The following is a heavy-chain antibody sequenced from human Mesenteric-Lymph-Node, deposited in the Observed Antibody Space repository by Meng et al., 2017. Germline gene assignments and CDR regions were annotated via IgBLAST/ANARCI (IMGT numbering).Heavy chain of an antibody. CDR2: TYSSGKT. CDR1: GGSINSDDYY. J-gene: IGHJ5*02. Sequence: QGQRPGPGPGLMKPSQPLSLTCTVSGGSINSDDYYWTWIRQSPGRGLEWIGLTYSSGKTFYTPSLRSRVTISIDTPSSQFFLMLASVTAADTAVYYCARASYGSGSPLGESWFDPWGQGTLVTVPS. D-gene: IGHD3-10*01. CDR3: ARASYGSGSPLGESWFDP. V-gene: IGHV4-30-4*01.